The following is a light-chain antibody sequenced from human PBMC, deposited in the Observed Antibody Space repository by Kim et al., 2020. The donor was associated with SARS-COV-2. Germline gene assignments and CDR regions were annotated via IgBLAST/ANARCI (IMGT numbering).Light chain of an antibody. CDR3: NSYTSSTTWV. CDR2: DVS. Sequence: GQSITISCTGTRGDVGGYNYVPWYQQHPGKAPKLMIYDVSQRPSGVSNRFSGSKSGNTASLTISGLQAEDEADYYCNSYTSSTTWVFGAGTQLTVL. CDR1: RGDVGGYNY. J-gene: IGLJ3*02. V-gene: IGLV2-14*04.